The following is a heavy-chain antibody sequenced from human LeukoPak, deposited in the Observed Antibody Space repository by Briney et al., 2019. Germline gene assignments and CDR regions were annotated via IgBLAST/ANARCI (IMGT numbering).Heavy chain of an antibody. Sequence: SGGSLRLSCAASGFTFSSYAMSWVRQAPGKGLEWVSAISGSGGSTYYADSVKGRFTISRDNSKNTLYLQMNSLRAEDTAVYYCARGEDIAAAGTNLFDYWGQGTLVTVSS. CDR1: GFTFSSYA. V-gene: IGHV3-23*01. CDR2: ISGSGGST. CDR3: ARGEDIAAAGTNLFDY. J-gene: IGHJ4*02. D-gene: IGHD6-13*01.